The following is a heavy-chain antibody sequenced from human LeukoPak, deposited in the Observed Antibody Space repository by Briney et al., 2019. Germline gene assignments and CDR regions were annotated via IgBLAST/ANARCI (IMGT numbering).Heavy chain of an antibody. D-gene: IGHD3-3*01. CDR2: INPNSGGT. J-gene: IGHJ5*02. CDR3: ARDPTYYDFWSGYYTKEGFDP. CDR1: GYTFTGYY. V-gene: IGHV1-2*02. Sequence: ASVKVSCKASGYTFTGYYVHWVRQAPGQGLEWVGWINPNSGGTNYAQKFQGRVTMTRDTSISTAYMELSRLRSDDTAVYYYARDPTYYDFWSGYYTKEGFDPWGQGTLVTVSS.